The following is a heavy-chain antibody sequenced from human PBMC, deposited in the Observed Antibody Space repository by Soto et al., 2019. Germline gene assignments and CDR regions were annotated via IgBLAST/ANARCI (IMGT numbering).Heavy chain of an antibody. J-gene: IGHJ5*02. D-gene: IGHD3-3*01. CDR2: IYHSGST. Sequence: SETLSLTCAVSGGSICSGGYSWSWIRQPPGKGLEWIGYIYHSGSTYYNPSLKSRVTISVDRSKNQFSLKMSSVTAADTAVYYCARAPGDFWSGYYSWFDPWGQGTLVTVSS. CDR3: ARAPGDFWSGYYSWFDP. CDR1: GGSICSGGYS. V-gene: IGHV4-30-2*01.